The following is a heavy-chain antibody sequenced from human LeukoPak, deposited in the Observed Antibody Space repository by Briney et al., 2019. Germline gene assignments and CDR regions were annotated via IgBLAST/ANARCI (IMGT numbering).Heavy chain of an antibody. CDR2: IWYDGSNK. Sequence: PGGSLRLSCAASGFTFSSYAMSWVRQAPGKGLEWVAVIWYDGSNKYYADSVKGRFTISRDNSKNTLYLQMNSLRAEDTAVYYCARDGSVGATKAVDYWGQGTLVTVSS. D-gene: IGHD1-26*01. V-gene: IGHV3-33*08. CDR3: ARDGSVGATKAVDY. CDR1: GFTFSSYA. J-gene: IGHJ4*02.